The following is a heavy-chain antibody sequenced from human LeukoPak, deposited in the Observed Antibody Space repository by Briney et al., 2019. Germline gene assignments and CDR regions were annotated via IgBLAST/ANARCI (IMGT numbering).Heavy chain of an antibody. J-gene: IGHJ4*02. Sequence: GRSLRLSCAASGFTFSSYGMHWVRQPPGKGLECVAVISYDGSNKYYADSVKGRFTISRDNSKNTLNLQMNSLRAEDTAVYYCAKGAIYDYVWGSSLGYWGQGTLVTVSS. CDR3: AKGAIYDYVWGSSLGY. CDR1: GFTFSSYG. CDR2: ISYDGSNK. D-gene: IGHD3-16*01. V-gene: IGHV3-30*18.